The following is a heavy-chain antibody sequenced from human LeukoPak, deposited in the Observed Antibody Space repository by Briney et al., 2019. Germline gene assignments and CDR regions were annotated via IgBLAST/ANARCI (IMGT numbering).Heavy chain of an antibody. V-gene: IGHV4-39*07. D-gene: IGHD3-22*01. J-gene: IGHJ4*02. Sequence: PSETLSLTCTVSGGSISTSGYYWGWIRQPPGKGLEWIGNIYHSGSTYYNPSLKSRVTISVDTSKNQFSLKLSSVTAADTAVYYCARGPSWLLLDYWGQGTLVTVSS. CDR1: GGSISTSGYY. CDR2: IYHSGST. CDR3: ARGPSWLLLDY.